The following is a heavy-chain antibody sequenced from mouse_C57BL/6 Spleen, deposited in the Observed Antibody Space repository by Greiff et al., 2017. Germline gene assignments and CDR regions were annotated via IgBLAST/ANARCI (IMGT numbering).Heavy chain of an antibody. D-gene: IGHD1-1*01. CDR1: GFNIKDYY. V-gene: IGHV14-2*01. Sequence: EVQLQESGAELVKPGASVKLSCTASGFNIKDYYMHWVKQRTEQGLEWIGRIDPEDGETKYAPKFQGKATITADTSSNTAYLQLSSLTSEDTAVYYCARSPITTVPYWYFDVWGTGTTVTVSS. J-gene: IGHJ1*03. CDR2: IDPEDGET. CDR3: ARSPITTVPYWYFDV.